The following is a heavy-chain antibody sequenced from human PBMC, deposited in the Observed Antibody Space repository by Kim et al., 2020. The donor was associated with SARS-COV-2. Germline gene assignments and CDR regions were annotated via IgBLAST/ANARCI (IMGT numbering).Heavy chain of an antibody. CDR1: GFTFSSYE. V-gene: IGHV3-48*03. CDR3: ATSISWDLYYYGMDV. CDR2: ISSSGSTI. Sequence: GGSLRLSCAASGFTFSSYEMNWVRQAPGKGLEWVSYISSSGSTIYYADSVKGRFTISRDNAKNSLYLQMNSLRAEDTAVYYCATSISWDLYYYGMDVWGQGTTVTVSS. J-gene: IGHJ6*02. D-gene: IGHD6-13*01.